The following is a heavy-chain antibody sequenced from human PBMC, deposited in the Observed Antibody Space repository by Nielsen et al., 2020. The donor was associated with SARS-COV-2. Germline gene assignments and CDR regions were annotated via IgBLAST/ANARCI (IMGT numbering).Heavy chain of an antibody. Sequence: GGSLRLSCAGSGFTFDEYVMHWVRQAPGKGLEWVSSISWNSGSIGYADSVKGRFTISRDNAKNSLYLQMNSLRAEDTAFYYCAADRSVVGTMGEFDYWGQGTLVTVSS. J-gene: IGHJ4*02. CDR1: GFTFDEYV. CDR3: AADRSVVGTMGEFDY. CDR2: ISWNSGSI. D-gene: IGHD1-26*01. V-gene: IGHV3-9*01.